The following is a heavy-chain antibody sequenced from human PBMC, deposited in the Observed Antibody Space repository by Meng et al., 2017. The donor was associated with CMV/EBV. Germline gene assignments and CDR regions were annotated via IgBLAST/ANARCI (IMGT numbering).Heavy chain of an antibody. CDR3: AGLWI. J-gene: IGHJ4*02. CDR2: ISGDGREI. CDR1: GLTFRKSG. V-gene: IGHV3-7*01. D-gene: IGHD1-1*01. Sequence: GVLRLSCAASGLTFRKSGMSWLRQVPGKGLEWVADISGDGREIYYVDSMKGRFTVSRDNAKNSLFLQMNSLRVEDTAVYYCAGLWIWGPGTLVTVSS.